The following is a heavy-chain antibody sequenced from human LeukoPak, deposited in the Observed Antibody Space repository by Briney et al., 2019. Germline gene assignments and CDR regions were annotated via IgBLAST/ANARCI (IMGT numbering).Heavy chain of an antibody. D-gene: IGHD4-17*01. CDR3: ARQDTLTHYYVMEV. CDR1: GGSISSRDNY. Sequence: SETLSLTCTVSGGSISSRDNYWGWFRQPPGKGLEWIGSIYYSGNTYYNPSLESRVTISVDTSKNQFSLKVSSATAADTAVYYCARQDTLTHYYVMEVWGQGTTVTVSS. J-gene: IGHJ6*02. V-gene: IGHV4-39*01. CDR2: IYYSGNT.